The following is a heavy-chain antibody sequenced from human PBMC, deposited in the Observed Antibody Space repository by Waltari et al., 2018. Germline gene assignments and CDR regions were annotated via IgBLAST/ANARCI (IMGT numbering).Heavy chain of an antibody. D-gene: IGHD3-3*01. Sequence: QVQLQESGPGLVKPSETLSLTCTVSGGSISSYYWSWIRPPAGKGLEWIGRIYTSGSTNYNPSLKSRVTMSVDTSKNQFSLKLSSVTAADTAVYYCARDHLPNFWSGYYTYWGQGTLVTVSS. CDR2: IYTSGST. CDR3: ARDHLPNFWSGYYTY. CDR1: GGSISSYY. J-gene: IGHJ4*02. V-gene: IGHV4-4*07.